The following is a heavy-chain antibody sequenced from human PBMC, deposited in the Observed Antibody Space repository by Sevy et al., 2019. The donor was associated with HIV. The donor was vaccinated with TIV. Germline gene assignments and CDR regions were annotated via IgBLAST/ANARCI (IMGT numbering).Heavy chain of an antibody. Sequence: SETLSLTCAVYGGSFSGYYWSWIRQPPGKGLKWIGEINHSGSTNYNPSLKSRVTISVDTSKNQFSLKLSSVTAADTAVYYCARGAVVVPAARRGLFDYWGQGTLVTVSS. J-gene: IGHJ4*02. CDR2: INHSGST. CDR1: GGSFSGYY. V-gene: IGHV4-34*01. D-gene: IGHD2-2*01. CDR3: ARGAVVVPAARRGLFDY.